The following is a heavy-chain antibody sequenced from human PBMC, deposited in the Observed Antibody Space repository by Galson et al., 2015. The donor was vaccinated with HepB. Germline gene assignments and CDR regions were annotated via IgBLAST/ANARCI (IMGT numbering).Heavy chain of an antibody. J-gene: IGHJ4*02. Sequence: SLRLSCAASGFTFSSYAMHWVRQAPGKGLEWVAVISYDGSNKYYADSVKGRFTISRDNSKNTLYLQMNSLRAEDTAVYYCAREGSGSYWAGYWGQGTLVTVSS. CDR2: ISYDGSNK. CDR1: GFTFSSYA. D-gene: IGHD1-26*01. V-gene: IGHV3-30-3*01. CDR3: AREGSGSYWAGY.